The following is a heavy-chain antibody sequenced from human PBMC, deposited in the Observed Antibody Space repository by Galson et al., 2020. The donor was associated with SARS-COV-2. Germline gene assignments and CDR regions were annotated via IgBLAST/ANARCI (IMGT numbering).Heavy chain of an antibody. J-gene: IGHJ5*02. D-gene: IGHD4-17*01. CDR1: GYTFTSYE. CDR3: ARSYDDFATWFDP. V-gene: IGHV1-8*01. Sequence: SVNVSCKASGYTFTSYEINWVLQAPGQGLEWMVWMNPLSGNTGYAQKFQGRVTMTRTTSISTAYMELNSLTSEDTAVYYCARSYDDFATWFDPWGQGTLVTVSS. CDR2: MNPLSGNT.